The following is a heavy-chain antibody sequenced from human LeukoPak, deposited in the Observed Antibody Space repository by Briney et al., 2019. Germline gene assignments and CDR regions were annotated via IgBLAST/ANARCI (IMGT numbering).Heavy chain of an antibody. CDR3: ARVEWELPNYYYYYMDV. CDR2: IYYSGST. D-gene: IGHD1-26*01. Sequence: SETLSLTRTVSGGSISSHYWSWIRQPPGKGLEWIGYIYYSGSTNYNPSLKSRVTISVDTSKNQFSLKLSSVTAADTAVYYCARVEWELPNYYYYYMDVWGKGTTVTVSS. CDR1: GGSISSHY. J-gene: IGHJ6*03. V-gene: IGHV4-59*11.